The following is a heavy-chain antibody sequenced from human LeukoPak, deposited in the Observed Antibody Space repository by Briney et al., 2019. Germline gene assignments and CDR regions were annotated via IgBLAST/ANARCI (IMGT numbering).Heavy chain of an antibody. V-gene: IGHV3-23*01. Sequence: PGGSLRLSCAASGFTFRNYGMSWLRQAPAKGLEGVSGVSDSGSSAYYTDSVKGRFTISRDNSKNTLYLQMNSLRVEDTAVYYCAREDGSASYYNNWFDPWGQGTLVTVSS. CDR1: GFTFRNYG. D-gene: IGHD3-10*01. CDR2: VSDSGSSA. J-gene: IGHJ5*02. CDR3: AREDGSASYYNNWFDP.